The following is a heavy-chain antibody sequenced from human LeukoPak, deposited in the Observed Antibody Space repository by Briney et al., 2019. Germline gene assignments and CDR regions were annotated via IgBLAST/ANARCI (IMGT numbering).Heavy chain of an antibody. CDR3: AKAGDGSGWYRGGYYFDY. CDR2: VSGSGGST. CDR1: GFTFSSYA. J-gene: IGHJ4*02. Sequence: GGSLRLSCAASGFTFSSYAMSWVRQAPGKGLEWVSAVSGSGGSTYYADSVKGRFTISRDNSKNTLYLQMNSLRAEDTAVYYCAKAGDGSGWYRGGYYFDYWGQGTLVTVSS. D-gene: IGHD6-19*01. V-gene: IGHV3-23*01.